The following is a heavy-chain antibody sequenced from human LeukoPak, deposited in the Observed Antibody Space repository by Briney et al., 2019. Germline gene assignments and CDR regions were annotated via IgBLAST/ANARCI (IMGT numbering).Heavy chain of an antibody. V-gene: IGHV4-34*01. D-gene: IGHD2-2*01. J-gene: IGHJ5*02. Sequence: SETLSLTCAVYGGSFSGYYWSWIRQPPGKGLEWIGEINHSGSTNYNPSLKSRVTISVDTSKNQFSLKLSSVTAADTAVYYCAGGGQYQLLWGGNWFDPWGQGTLVTVSS. CDR3: AGGGQYQLLWGGNWFDP. CDR1: GGSFSGYY. CDR2: INHSGST.